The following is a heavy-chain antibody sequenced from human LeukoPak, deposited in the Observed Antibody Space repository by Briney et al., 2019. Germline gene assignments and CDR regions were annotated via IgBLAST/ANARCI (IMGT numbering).Heavy chain of an antibody. D-gene: IGHD6-19*01. CDR1: GFTFSSYA. CDR3: ARVGASGWFAC. Sequence: GGSLRLSCAASGFTFSSYAIHWVRRAPGKGLEYVPGISYDGTGTYYANSVKGRFTISRDNSRNTLYLQMGSLRAEDMAVYYCARVGASGWFACWGQGTLVTVSS. V-gene: IGHV3-64*01. J-gene: IGHJ5*01. CDR2: ISYDGTGT.